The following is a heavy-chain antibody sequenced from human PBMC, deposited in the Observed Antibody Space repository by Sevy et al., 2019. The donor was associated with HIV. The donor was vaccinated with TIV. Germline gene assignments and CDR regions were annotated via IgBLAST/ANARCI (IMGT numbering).Heavy chain of an antibody. CDR2: ISHDESHI. D-gene: IGHD2-15*01. CDR1: GFTFSIYG. J-gene: IGHJ5*01. V-gene: IGHV3-30*18. CDR3: AKDALGTSETSPRWNWFDS. Sequence: GGSLRLSCAASGFTFSIYGMHWVRQAPGKGLEWVGVISHDESHIYYTDSVKGRFTISRDNSKNTVYLEMNSLRPEDTAVYYCAKDALGTSETSPRWNWFDSWGLGSLVTVSS.